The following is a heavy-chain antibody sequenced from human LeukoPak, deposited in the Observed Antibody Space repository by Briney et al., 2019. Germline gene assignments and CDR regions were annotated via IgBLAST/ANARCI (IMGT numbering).Heavy chain of an antibody. D-gene: IGHD5-12*01. CDR2: IIPILGIA. CDR1: GGTFSSYA. J-gene: IGHJ6*02. V-gene: IGHV1-69*04. CDR3: ASKSSGYGRTTYYYYGMDV. Sequence: SVKVSCKASGGTFSSYAISWVRQAPGQGLEWMGRIIPILGIANYAQKFQGGVTITADKSTSTAYMELSSLRSEDTAVYYCASKSSGYGRTTYYYYGMDVWGQGTTVTVSS.